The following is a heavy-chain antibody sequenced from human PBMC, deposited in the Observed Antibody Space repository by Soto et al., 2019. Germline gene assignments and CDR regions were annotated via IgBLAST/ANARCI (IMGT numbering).Heavy chain of an antibody. CDR2: ISAYNGNT. D-gene: IGHD6-13*01. V-gene: IGHV1-18*01. CDR3: ARDTAAAGIFDY. CDR1: GYTFTSYG. J-gene: IGHJ4*02. Sequence: ASVKVSCKASGYTFTSYGISWVRQAPGQGLEWMGWISAYNGNTNYAQKLQGRVTMTTDTSTSTAYMELRSLRPDDTAVYYCARDTAAAGIFDYRGQGTLVTGSS.